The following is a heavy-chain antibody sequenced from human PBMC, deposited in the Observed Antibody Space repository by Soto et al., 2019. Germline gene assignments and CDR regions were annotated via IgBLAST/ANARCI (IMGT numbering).Heavy chain of an antibody. CDR1: AGYISGYG. CDR3: ARGGIAAAAPPDY. J-gene: IGHJ4*02. Sequence: PSVTLSLTCTVAAGYISGYGLSWIRQPPGKGLEWIGYLYYSGSTYYNPSLKSRVTISLDTSKNQFSLKLSSVTAADTAVYYCARGGIAAAAPPDYWGQGTLVTVSS. D-gene: IGHD6-13*01. V-gene: IGHV4-59*12. CDR2: LYYSGST.